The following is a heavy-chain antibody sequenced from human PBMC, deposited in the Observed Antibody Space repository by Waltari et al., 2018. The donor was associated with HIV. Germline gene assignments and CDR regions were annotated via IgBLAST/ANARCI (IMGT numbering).Heavy chain of an antibody. Sequence: QVQLVQSGAEVKQPGASVKVSCKASGYIFNNYDINWVRQATGQGLEWMGWMTPNSRNTGYAQKFQGRVTMTRDTSITTAYMELSSLKSEDTAVYYCARAVNAVGAPHWFAPWGQGTLVTVSS. D-gene: IGHD1-26*01. CDR1: GYIFNNYD. CDR2: MTPNSRNT. V-gene: IGHV1-8*01. J-gene: IGHJ5*02. CDR3: ARAVNAVGAPHWFAP.